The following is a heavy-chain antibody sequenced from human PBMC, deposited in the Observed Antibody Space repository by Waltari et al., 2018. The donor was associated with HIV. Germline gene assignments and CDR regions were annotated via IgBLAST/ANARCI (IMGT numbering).Heavy chain of an antibody. V-gene: IGHV3-7*01. CDR3: AREALYDSSGYYFDY. Sequence: EAQLVESGGGLVQPGGSLRLSCAALEFTFNTFWMTWVRQAPGKGLEWVANIKQDESEKYYVDSVKGRFTISRDNAKNSLFLQMNSLRAEDTAVYYCAREALYDSSGYYFDYWGQGTLVTVSS. CDR2: IKQDESEK. J-gene: IGHJ4*02. D-gene: IGHD3-22*01. CDR1: EFTFNTFW.